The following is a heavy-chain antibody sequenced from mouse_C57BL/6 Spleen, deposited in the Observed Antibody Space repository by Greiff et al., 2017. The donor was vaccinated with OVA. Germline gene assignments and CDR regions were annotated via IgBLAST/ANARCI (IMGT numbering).Heavy chain of an antibody. CDR1: GYTFTSYW. CDR3: ARRGGLPSLYDMDY. CDR2: IDPSDSYT. D-gene: IGHD2-4*01. Sequence: QVQLQQPGAELVMPGASVKLSCKASGYTFTSYWMHWVKQRPGQGLEWIGEIDPSDSYTNYNQKFKGKFTLTVDKSSSTAYMQLSSLTSEDSAVYYCARRGGLPSLYDMDYWGQGTSDTVSS. V-gene: IGHV1-69*01. J-gene: IGHJ4*01.